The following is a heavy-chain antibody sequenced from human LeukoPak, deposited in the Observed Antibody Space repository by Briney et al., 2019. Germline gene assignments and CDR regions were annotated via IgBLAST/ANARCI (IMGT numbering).Heavy chain of an antibody. J-gene: IGHJ4*02. Sequence: ASVKVSCKASGYTLTDSYVHWVRLAPGQGLEWLGWINPNSGGTKYAQSFQGRVTMTRDTSISTAYMELSSLRSDDTAVYFCARIPSWDCSTTSCGSGGYCFDCWGQGTLVTVSP. D-gene: IGHD2-2*01. CDR2: INPNSGGT. CDR3: ARIPSWDCSTTSCGSGGYCFDC. V-gene: IGHV1-2*02. CDR1: GYTLTDSY.